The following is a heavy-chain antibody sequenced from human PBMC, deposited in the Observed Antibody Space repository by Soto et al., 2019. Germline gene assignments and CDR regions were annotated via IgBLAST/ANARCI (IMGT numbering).Heavy chain of an antibody. J-gene: IGHJ5*02. CDR2: IHAGNGNT. V-gene: IGHV1-3*01. Sequence: QVQLVQSGAEVKKPGASVKISCRASGYTFRNDAMHWLRQAPGQRLEWMGWIHAGNGNTRYSESLPGRVTITRDTSASTADMELSSLRSEDTAVYYCARDRYTTATVWFDPWGQGTLVTVSS. D-gene: IGHD3-16*02. CDR1: GYTFRNDA. CDR3: ARDRYTTATVWFDP.